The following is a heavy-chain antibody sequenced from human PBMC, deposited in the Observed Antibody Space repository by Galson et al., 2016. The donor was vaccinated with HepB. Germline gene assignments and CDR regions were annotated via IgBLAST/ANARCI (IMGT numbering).Heavy chain of an antibody. CDR1: GFTFSEHN. CDR3: ARDSGTPPPRRGPSSGY. J-gene: IGHJ4*02. CDR2: IYSTGTT. D-gene: IGHD1-26*01. V-gene: IGHV3-53*01. Sequence: SLRLSCAGSGFTFSEHNIHWVRPAPGKVLEWVSLIYSTGTTSSADSVKGRFPISRDSSKYTLYLQMNSLRAEDTAIYYCARDSGTPPPRRGPSSGYWGQGTLVTVSS.